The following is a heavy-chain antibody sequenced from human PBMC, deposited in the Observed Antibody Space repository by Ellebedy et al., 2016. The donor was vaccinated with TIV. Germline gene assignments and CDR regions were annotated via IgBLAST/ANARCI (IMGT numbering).Heavy chain of an antibody. V-gene: IGHV3-23*01. CDR1: GFTFNSHA. Sequence: GESLKISXAASGFTFNSHAMSWVRQAPGKGLEWVSSISASSDSAHYTDSVKGRFTVSRDNSKSTLFLQMNSLRAEDTAVYNCARRKGDGAYVYYFDYWGQGTLVTVSS. J-gene: IGHJ4*02. CDR2: ISASSDSA. CDR3: ARRKGDGAYVYYFDY. D-gene: IGHD4-17*01.